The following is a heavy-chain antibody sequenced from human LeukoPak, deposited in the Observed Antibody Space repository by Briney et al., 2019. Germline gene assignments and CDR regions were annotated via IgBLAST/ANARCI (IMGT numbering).Heavy chain of an antibody. D-gene: IGHD6-19*01. CDR2: IYYSGST. J-gene: IGHJ5*02. Sequence: SETLSLTCTVSGGSISSYYWSWIRQPPGKGLEWIGYIYYSGSTNYNPSLKSRVTISVDTSKNQFSLKLSSVTAADTAVYYCARSPPPSIAVAVWFDPWGQGTLVTVSS. CDR3: ARSPPPSIAVAVWFDP. V-gene: IGHV4-59*12. CDR1: GGSISSYY.